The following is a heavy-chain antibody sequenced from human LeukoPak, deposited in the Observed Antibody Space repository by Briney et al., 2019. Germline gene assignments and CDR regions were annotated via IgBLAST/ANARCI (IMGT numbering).Heavy chain of an antibody. V-gene: IGHV4-34*01. Sequence: PSETLSLTCAVYGGSFSGYYWSWIRQPPGKGLEWIGSIHYSGRTYYNLSLKSRVTISVGTSKNQFSLNLRSVTAADTALYYCTRLWSTDCNGGSCPHQPNYWGQGTLVTVSS. CDR3: TRLWSTDCNGGSCPHQPNY. CDR2: IHYSGRT. D-gene: IGHD2-15*01. J-gene: IGHJ4*02. CDR1: GGSFSGYY.